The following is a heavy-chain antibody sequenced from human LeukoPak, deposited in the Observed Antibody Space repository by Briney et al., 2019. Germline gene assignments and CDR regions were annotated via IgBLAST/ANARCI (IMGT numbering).Heavy chain of an antibody. Sequence: PSEPLSLTCTVSGGPISSGGYYWSWIRQHPGKGLEWIGYIYYSGSTYYNPSLKSRVTISVYTSKNQFSLKLSSVTAADTAVYYCARSPDYGDSFDYWGQGTLVTVSS. CDR2: IYYSGST. CDR3: ARSPDYGDSFDY. J-gene: IGHJ4*02. CDR1: GGPISSGGYY. V-gene: IGHV4-31*03. D-gene: IGHD4-17*01.